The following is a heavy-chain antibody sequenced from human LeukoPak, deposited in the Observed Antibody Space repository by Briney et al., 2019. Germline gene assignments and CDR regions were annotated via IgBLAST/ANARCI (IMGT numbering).Heavy chain of an antibody. CDR3: ASEVMCSSTSCYLAFRYYYYYMDV. CDR1: GGSISSGDYY. Sequence: SETLSLTCTVSGGSISSGDYYWSWIRQPPGKGLEWVGYIYYSGSTYYNPSLKRRVTISVDTSKNQYSLKLSSVTAADTPLYYCASEVMCSSTSCYLAFRYYYYYMDVWGKGTTVNVSS. CDR2: IYYSGST. D-gene: IGHD2-2*01. V-gene: IGHV4-30-4*08. J-gene: IGHJ6*03.